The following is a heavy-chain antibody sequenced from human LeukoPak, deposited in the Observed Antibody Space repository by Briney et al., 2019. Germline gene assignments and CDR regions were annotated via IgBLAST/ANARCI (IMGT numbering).Heavy chain of an antibody. J-gene: IGHJ4*02. D-gene: IGHD6-19*01. CDR1: GGSISSYY. CDR3: AGGIAVAATY. CDR2: IYYSGST. V-gene: IGHV4-59*01. Sequence: SETLSLTCTVSGGSISSYYWSGIRQPPGRGLEWIGYIYYSGSTNYNPSLKSRVTMSVDTSTNHFSLKLSSVTAADTAMYYCAGGIAVAATYWGQGTLATVSS.